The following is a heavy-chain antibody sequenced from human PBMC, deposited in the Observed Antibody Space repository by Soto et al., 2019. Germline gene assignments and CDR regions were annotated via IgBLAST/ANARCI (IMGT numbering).Heavy chain of an antibody. CDR1: GLTLSNFE. D-gene: IGHD3-10*01. CDR3: AKDLEPYGSGSCFDY. J-gene: IGHJ4*02. CDR2: ISIGARSI. Sequence: GGSLRLSCAASGLTLSNFETDWVRQAPGKGLEWIAYISIGARSIHYADSVRGRLTISRDNSKNTLYLQMNSLRAEDTAVYYCAKDLEPYGSGSCFDYWGQGTLVTVSS. V-gene: IGHV3-23*01.